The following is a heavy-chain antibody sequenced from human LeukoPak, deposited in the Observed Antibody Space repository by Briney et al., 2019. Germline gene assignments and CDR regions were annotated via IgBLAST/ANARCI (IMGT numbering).Heavy chain of an antibody. Sequence: PGGSLRLSCAASGFTFNNYAMIWVRQAPGMGLEWVSGISGSDGTTNYADSVKGRFTVSRDNSKNTLYLQMNSLRGEETAVYYCAKGLSSSTWADFDYWGQGTLVTVSS. CDR3: AKGLSSSTWADFDY. CDR1: GFTFNNYA. D-gene: IGHD6-13*01. V-gene: IGHV3-23*01. CDR2: ISGSDGTT. J-gene: IGHJ4*02.